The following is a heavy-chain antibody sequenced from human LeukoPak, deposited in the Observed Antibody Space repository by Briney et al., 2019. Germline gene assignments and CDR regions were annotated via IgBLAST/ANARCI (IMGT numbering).Heavy chain of an antibody. J-gene: IGHJ4*02. CDR3: ARGARYCSGGSCLDY. Sequence: SETLSLTCTVSGGSISSGDYYWRWVRQHQGKGLEWIGYIYYSGSTNYNPSLKSRVTISVDTSKNQVSLKLSSVTAADTAVYYCARGARYCSGGSCLDYWGQGTLVTVSS. CDR1: GGSISSGDYY. V-gene: IGHV4-61*08. CDR2: IYYSGST. D-gene: IGHD2-15*01.